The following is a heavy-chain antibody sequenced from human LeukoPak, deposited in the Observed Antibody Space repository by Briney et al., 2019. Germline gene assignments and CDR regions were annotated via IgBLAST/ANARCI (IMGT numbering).Heavy chain of an antibody. CDR1: GFPFSTYG. CDR3: ARGRAFYYYDSSRWAFDI. Sequence: GGSLRLSCAASGFPFSTYGMHWVRQAPGKGLQWVAFIRYNGNHTYYADSVKGRFTISRDNAKNSLYLQMNSLRAEDTAVYYCARGRAFYYYDSSRWAFDIWGQGTMVTVSS. CDR2: IRYNGNHT. J-gene: IGHJ3*02. V-gene: IGHV3-30*02. D-gene: IGHD3-22*01.